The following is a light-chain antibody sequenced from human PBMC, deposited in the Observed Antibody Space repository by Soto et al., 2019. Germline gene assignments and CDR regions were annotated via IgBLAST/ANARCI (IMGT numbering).Light chain of an antibody. J-gene: IGLJ1*01. CDR1: SSNIGSNS. CDR3: AAWDDSLNGYV. V-gene: IGLV1-44*01. Sequence: PVLTNPPSGYRVHVQSGSITNTKSSSNIGSNSVKWYQQVPGTAPKLLMYSNNQRPSGVPDRFSGSKSGTSASLAISGLQSEDEADYYCAAWDDSLNGYVFGTGTKVTVL. CDR2: SNN.